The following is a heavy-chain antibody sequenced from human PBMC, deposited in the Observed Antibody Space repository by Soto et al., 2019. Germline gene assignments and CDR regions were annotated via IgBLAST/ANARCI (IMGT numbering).Heavy chain of an antibody. CDR2: INPNSGGT. CDR1: GYTFTGYY. J-gene: IGHJ3*02. Sequence: ASVKVSCKASGYTFTGYYMHWVRQAPGQGLEWMGWINPNSGGTNYAQKFKGRVTMTRDTSISTAYMELNRLITDETSVYYCARDQSDAFDIWGQGTMVTVSS. CDR3: ARDQSDAFDI. V-gene: IGHV1-2*02.